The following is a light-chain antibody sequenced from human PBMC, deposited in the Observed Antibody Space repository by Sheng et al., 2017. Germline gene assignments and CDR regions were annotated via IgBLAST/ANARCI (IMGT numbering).Light chain of an antibody. Sequence: DIQMTQSPSSLSASVGDRVTITCQASQDISNSLNWYQQKPGKAPKLLIYDASNLKTGGPSRFSGSGSGTNFIFTISSLQPEDIATYYCQQCYNLPPTFGGGTKVEI. J-gene: IGKJ4*01. CDR3: QQCYNLPPT. CDR2: DAS. CDR1: QDISNS. V-gene: IGKV1-33*01.